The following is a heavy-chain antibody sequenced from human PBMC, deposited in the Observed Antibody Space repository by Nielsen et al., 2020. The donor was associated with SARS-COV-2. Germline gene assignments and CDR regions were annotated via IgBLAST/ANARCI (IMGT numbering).Heavy chain of an antibody. D-gene: IGHD5-12*01. CDR3: ARGRGYSYGVYFDY. V-gene: IGHV3-11*01. CDR1: GFIFNDYY. CDR2: ISSSGSTI. Sequence: GGSLRLSCAASGFIFNDYYMNWIRQAPGKGLEWISYISSSGSTIYYADSVKGRFTISRDNTKMYLQMNSLGVEDTAVYFCARGRGYSYGVYFDYWGQGTRVTVSP. J-gene: IGHJ4*02.